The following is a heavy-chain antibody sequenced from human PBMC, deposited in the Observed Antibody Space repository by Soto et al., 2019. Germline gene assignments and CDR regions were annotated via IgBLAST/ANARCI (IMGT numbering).Heavy chain of an antibody. D-gene: IGHD6-19*01. V-gene: IGHV4-34*01. CDR1: GGSFSGYY. Sequence: PSETLSLTCAVYGGSFSGYYWSWIRQPPGKGLEWIGEINHSGSTNYNPSLKSRVTISVDTSKNQFSLKLSSVTAADTTVYYCARGIQREAGIAVAGTTLRWFDPWGQGTLVTVSS. CDR2: INHSGST. J-gene: IGHJ5*02. CDR3: ARGIQREAGIAVAGTTLRWFDP.